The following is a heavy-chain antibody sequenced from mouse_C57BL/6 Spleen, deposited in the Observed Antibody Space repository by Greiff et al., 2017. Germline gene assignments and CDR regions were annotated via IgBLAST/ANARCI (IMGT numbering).Heavy chain of an antibody. CDR1: GYAFSSYW. Sequence: VQLQESGAELVKPGASVKISCKASGYAFSSYWMNWVKQRPGKGLEWIGQIYPGDGDTNYNGKFKGKATLTADKSSGTAYMQLSSLTSEDSAVYFGARGGYDGDRGYFDVWGTGTTVTVSS. J-gene: IGHJ1*03. CDR2: IYPGDGDT. CDR3: ARGGYDGDRGYFDV. D-gene: IGHD2-3*01. V-gene: IGHV1-80*01.